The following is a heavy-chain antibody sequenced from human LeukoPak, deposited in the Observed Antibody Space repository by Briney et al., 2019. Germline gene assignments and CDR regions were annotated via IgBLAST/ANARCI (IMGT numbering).Heavy chain of an antibody. CDR1: GASVSGSPYY. Sequence: SETLSLTCTVSGASVSGSPYYWGWIRQPPGKGLEWIGSIYSSGSTYYNTSLQSRVTISTETSKNQISLRLKSVTAADTAMYYCAKSGGYGLIDYWGQGTLVTVSS. CDR2: IYSSGST. V-gene: IGHV4-39*01. CDR3: AKSGGYGLIDY. D-gene: IGHD1-26*01. J-gene: IGHJ4*02.